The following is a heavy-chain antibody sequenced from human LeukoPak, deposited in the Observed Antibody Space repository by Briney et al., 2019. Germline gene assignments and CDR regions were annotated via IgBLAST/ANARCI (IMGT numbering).Heavy chain of an antibody. CDR2: IYSSSIT. V-gene: IGHV3-53*04. CDR1: GFIVSSDY. D-gene: IGHD3-10*01. CDR3: ARGRGAASDAFDI. Sequence: PGGSLRLSCAASGFIVSSDYMSWVRQAPGKGLEWVSVIYSSSITSYADSVKGRFTISRHNSKNTLYLQMNSLRADDTAVYYCARGRGAASDAFDIWGQGTMVTVSS. J-gene: IGHJ3*02.